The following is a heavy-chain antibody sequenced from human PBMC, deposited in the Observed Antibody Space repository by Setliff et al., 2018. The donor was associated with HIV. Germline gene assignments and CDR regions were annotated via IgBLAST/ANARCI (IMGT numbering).Heavy chain of an antibody. J-gene: IGHJ4*02. Sequence: ASVKVSCKTSGYTITGYHMHWVRQAPGQGLEWMGWINPNSGGTIYAQKFQDRVTMTRDTSSSTAYMELSRLRSDDTAVYYCATGRDSSGYYFLADYWGRGTLVTVSS. CDR3: ATGRDSSGYYFLADY. CDR2: INPNSGGT. V-gene: IGHV1-2*02. D-gene: IGHD3-22*01. CDR1: GYTITGYH.